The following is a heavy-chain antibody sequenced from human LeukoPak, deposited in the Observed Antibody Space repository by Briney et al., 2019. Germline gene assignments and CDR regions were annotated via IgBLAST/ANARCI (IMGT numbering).Heavy chain of an antibody. CDR1: GFTFSNYA. CDR3: AKSTSPLYYYYDMDV. D-gene: IGHD2-2*01. Sequence: PGGSLRLSCAASGFTFSNYAMSWVRQAPGKGLEWVSTISGSGGSTYYADSVKGRFTISRDNSKNTLYLQLNSLRAEDTAVYYCAKSTSPLYYYYDMDVWGQGTTVTVSS. V-gene: IGHV3-23*01. J-gene: IGHJ6*02. CDR2: ISGSGGST.